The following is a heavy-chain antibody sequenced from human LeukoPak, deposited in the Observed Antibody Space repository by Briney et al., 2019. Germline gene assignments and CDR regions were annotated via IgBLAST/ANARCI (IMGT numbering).Heavy chain of an antibody. CDR2: INHSGST. Sequence: TSETLSLTCAVYGGSFSGYYWSWIRQPPGKGLEWIGEINHSGSTNYNPSLKSPVTISVDTSKNQFSLKLSSVTAADTAVYYCARRPLGYCSGGSCYKPEVDYWGQGTLVTVSS. CDR3: ARRPLGYCSGGSCYKPEVDY. CDR1: GGSFSGYY. D-gene: IGHD2-15*01. V-gene: IGHV4-34*01. J-gene: IGHJ4*02.